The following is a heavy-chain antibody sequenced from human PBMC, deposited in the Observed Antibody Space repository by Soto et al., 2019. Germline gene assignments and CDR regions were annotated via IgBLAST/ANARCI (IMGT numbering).Heavy chain of an antibody. V-gene: IGHV3-30-3*01. CDR2: ISYDGNTQ. CDR3: AKETNAYEINY. D-gene: IGHD3-9*01. J-gene: IGHJ4*02. Sequence: QVQLVESGGGVVQPGRSLRLSGAASGFIFSGYAMHWVRQAPGKGLEWVAVISYDGNTQYYADSVRGRFTVSRDNSNNMLYVQMDNLRDDDTAMYYCAKETNAYEINYWGQGTLVTVSS. CDR1: GFIFSGYA.